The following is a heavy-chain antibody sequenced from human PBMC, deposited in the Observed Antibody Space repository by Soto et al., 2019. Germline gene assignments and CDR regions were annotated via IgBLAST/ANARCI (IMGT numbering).Heavy chain of an antibody. V-gene: IGHV4-31*03. J-gene: IGHJ4*02. Sequence: QVQLQESGPGLVEPSQTLSLTCSVSGGSIRSGGYYWSWIRQHPGKGLEWIGYIYYSGSTYYNPSLKSRVSISVDTPKSQFALRLSSVTAADTAVYYCARRRDSSGGYFAYWGQGTLVTVSS. CDR3: ARRRDSSGGYFAY. D-gene: IGHD6-19*01. CDR1: GGSIRSGGYY. CDR2: IYYSGST.